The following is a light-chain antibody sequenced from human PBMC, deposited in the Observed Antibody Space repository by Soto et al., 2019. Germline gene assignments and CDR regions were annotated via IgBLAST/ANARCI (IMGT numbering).Light chain of an antibody. J-gene: IGKJ2*01. V-gene: IGKV3-20*01. CDR3: QQYGSTYT. CDR2: GAS. Sequence: EIVLTQSPGTLSLSPGERATLSCRASQSVSSSYLAWYQQKPGQAPRLLIYGASSRATGIPVRFSGSGSGTDFTLTISRLEPEDFAVYYCQQYGSTYTFGQGTKLEIK. CDR1: QSVSSSY.